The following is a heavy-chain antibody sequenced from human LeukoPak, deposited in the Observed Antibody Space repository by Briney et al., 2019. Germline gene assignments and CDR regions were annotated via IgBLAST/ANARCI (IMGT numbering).Heavy chain of an antibody. CDR3: ARVIVPRWLHPTHFDY. V-gene: IGHV1-18*01. CDR1: GYTFTSYG. D-gene: IGHD5-24*01. J-gene: IGHJ4*02. CDR2: ISAYNGNT. Sequence: GASVKVSCKASGYTFTSYGISWVRQAPGQGLEWMGWISAYNGNTNYAQKLQGRVTMTTDTSTSTAYMELRSLRPDDTAVYYCARVIVPRWLHPTHFDYWGQGTLVTVSS.